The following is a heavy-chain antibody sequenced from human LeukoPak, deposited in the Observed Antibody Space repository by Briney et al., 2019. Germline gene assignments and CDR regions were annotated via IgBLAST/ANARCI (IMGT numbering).Heavy chain of an antibody. CDR1: GVSITSYY. CDR3: ARDVNCGGDCYSVYFDY. V-gene: IGHV4-59*12. D-gene: IGHD2-21*02. Sequence: PSETLSLTCTVSGVSITSYYWSWIRQPPGKGLEWIGYIYHSGNTNYNPSLKSRVTISVDTSKNQFSLKLSSVTGADTAVYYCARDVNCGGDCYSVYFDYWGQGTLVTVSS. J-gene: IGHJ4*02. CDR2: IYHSGNT.